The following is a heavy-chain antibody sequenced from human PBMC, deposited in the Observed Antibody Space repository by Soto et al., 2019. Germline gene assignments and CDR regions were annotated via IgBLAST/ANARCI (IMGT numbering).Heavy chain of an antibody. CDR2: IYYRGNA. Sequence: QLQLQESGPGLVKPSETLSLTCSVSDDSINSDKYYWGWIRQPPGKGLEWIGSIYYRGNAYYNPSLQTRATISLDKYKSQSSLKLNSVTAADSAVYFCASLEGLATISYSFDFWGPGALVTVSS. J-gene: IGHJ4*02. CDR1: DDSINSDKYY. D-gene: IGHD3-9*01. V-gene: IGHV4-39*01. CDR3: ASLEGLATISYSFDF.